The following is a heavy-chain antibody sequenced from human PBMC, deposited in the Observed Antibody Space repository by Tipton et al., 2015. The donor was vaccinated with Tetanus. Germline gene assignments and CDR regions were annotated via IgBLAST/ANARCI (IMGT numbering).Heavy chain of an antibody. CDR1: GDSMSNNY. D-gene: IGHD2-2*01. CDR2: IFHSGST. V-gene: IGHV4-59*01. Sequence: LRLSCTVSGDSMSNNYWSWIRQLPGKGLEWIAYIFHSGSTNYSPSLKSRVAISLDTSKNQISLKLSSVTAADTAVYYCARRSYCSSSRCFDAFDLWGQGTMVTVSS. CDR3: ARRSYCSSSRCFDAFDL. J-gene: IGHJ3*01.